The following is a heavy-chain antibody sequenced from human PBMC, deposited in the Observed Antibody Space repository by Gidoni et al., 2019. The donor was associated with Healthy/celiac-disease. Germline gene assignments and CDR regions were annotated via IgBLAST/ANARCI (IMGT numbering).Heavy chain of an antibody. Sequence: QVQLQQWGAGLLKPSETLSLTCAVYGGSFSGYYWSWIRQPPGKGLEWIGEINHSGSTNYNPSLKSRVTISVDTSKNQFSLKLSSVTAADTAVYYCARGTPLGAAAMDYWGQGTLVTVSS. CDR2: INHSGST. CDR3: ARGTPLGAAAMDY. V-gene: IGHV4-34*01. CDR1: GGSFSGYY. D-gene: IGHD6-13*01. J-gene: IGHJ4*02.